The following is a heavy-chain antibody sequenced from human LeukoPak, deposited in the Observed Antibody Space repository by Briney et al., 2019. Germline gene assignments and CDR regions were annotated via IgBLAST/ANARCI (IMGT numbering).Heavy chain of an antibody. V-gene: IGHV3-7*01. CDR3: ARPPGGFGELPTLYGMDV. D-gene: IGHD3-10*01. Sequence: GGSLRLSCAASGFTFSSYWMSWVRQAPGKGLEWVANIKQDGSEKYYVDSVKGRFTISRDNAKNSLYLQMNSLRAEDTAVYYCARPPGGFGELPTLYGMDVWGQGTTVTVSS. CDR1: GFTFSSYW. CDR2: IKQDGSEK. J-gene: IGHJ6*02.